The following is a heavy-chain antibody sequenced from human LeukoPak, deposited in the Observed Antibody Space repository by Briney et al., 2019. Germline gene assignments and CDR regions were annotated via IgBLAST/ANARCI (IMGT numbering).Heavy chain of an antibody. V-gene: IGHV3-11*06. CDR1: GFTFSYYY. CDR2: ISSSSSYT. Sequence: KTAGTLRLSCAASGFTFSYYYMSWIRQAPGKGLEWVSYISSSSSYTNYAHAVKGRFTISRDNAKNSLYLQMNSQRAEDTAVYYCARVRLAALDYWGQGTLVTVSS. CDR3: ARVRLAALDY. D-gene: IGHD6-6*01. J-gene: IGHJ4*02.